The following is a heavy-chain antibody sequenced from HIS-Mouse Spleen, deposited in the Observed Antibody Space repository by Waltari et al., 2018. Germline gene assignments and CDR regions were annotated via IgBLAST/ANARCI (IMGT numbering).Heavy chain of an antibody. CDR2: IYYRGST. CDR1: GGSISSSSYY. J-gene: IGHJ2*01. D-gene: IGHD6-13*01. V-gene: IGHV4-39*07. Sequence: QLQLQESGPGLVKPSETLSLTCTVSGGSISSSSYYWGWIRQPPGKGLEWIGGIYYRGSTYYTPSPKSRVTISVDPSKNQFSLKLSSVTAADTAVYYCAREIPYSSSWYDWYFDLWGRGTLVTVSS. CDR3: AREIPYSSSWYDWYFDL.